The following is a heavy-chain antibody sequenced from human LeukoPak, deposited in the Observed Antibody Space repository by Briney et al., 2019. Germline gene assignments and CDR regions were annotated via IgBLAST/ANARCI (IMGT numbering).Heavy chain of an antibody. J-gene: IGHJ4*02. V-gene: IGHV1-46*01. CDR2: INPSGGST. CDR1: GYTFTSYY. Sequence: GASVKVSCKASGYTFTSYYMHWVRQAPGQGLEWMGIINPSGGSTSYAQKFQGRVTMTRDTSTSTVYMELNSLTSEDTAVYYCARVEFNGGYSHVYWGQGTLVTVSS. CDR3: ARVEFNGGYSHVY. D-gene: IGHD5-12*01.